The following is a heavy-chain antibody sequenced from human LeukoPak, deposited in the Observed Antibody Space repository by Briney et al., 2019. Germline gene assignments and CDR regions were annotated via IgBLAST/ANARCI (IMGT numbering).Heavy chain of an antibody. CDR1: GFTFDDYG. D-gene: IGHD3-22*01. V-gene: IGHV3-20*04. CDR2: INWNGGST. Sequence: PGGSLRLSCAASGFTFDDYGMSWVRQAPGKGLEWVSGINWNGGSTGYADSVKGRFTISRDNAKNSLYLQMNSLRAEDTALYYCARVGISESIVVTKGYYYMDVWGKGTTVTVSS. J-gene: IGHJ6*03. CDR3: ARVGISESIVVTKGYYYMDV.